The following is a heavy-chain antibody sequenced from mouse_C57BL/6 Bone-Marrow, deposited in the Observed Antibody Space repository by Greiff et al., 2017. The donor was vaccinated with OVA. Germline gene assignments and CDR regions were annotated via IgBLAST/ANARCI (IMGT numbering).Heavy chain of an antibody. CDR1: GYTFTTYP. CDR3: ARRGFYYGSSYLYFDY. CDR2: FHPYNDDT. Sequence: QVQLKQSGAELVKPGASVKMSCKASGYTFTTYPIEWMKQNHGKSLEWIGNFHPYNDDTKYNEKFKGKATLTVEKSSSTVYLELSRLTSDDSAVYYCARRGFYYGSSYLYFDYWGQGTTLTVSA. V-gene: IGHV1-47*01. D-gene: IGHD1-1*01. J-gene: IGHJ2*01.